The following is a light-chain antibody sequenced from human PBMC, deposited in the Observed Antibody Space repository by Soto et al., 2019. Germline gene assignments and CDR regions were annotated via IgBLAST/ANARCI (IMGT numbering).Light chain of an antibody. V-gene: IGKV3-20*01. CDR2: GAA. CDR1: QTISSDY. J-gene: IGKJ1*01. CDR3: QRYCSSPT. Sequence: EILLTQSPGTLSLSPGERATLSCRASQTISSDYLAWYQQKPGQAPRLLIFGAATRAADIPDRFSGSGSGTDFTLTISRLEPENIAVYYCQRYCSSPTFGQATKLDIK.